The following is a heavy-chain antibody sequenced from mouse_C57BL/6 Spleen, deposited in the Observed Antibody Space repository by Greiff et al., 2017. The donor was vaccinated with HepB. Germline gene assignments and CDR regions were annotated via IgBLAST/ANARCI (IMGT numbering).Heavy chain of an antibody. CDR1: GYTFTSYW. Sequence: QVQLQQPGAELVMPGASVKLSCKASGYTFTSYWMHWVKQRPGQGLEWIGEIDPSDSYTNYNQKFKGKSTLTVDKSSSTAYMQLSSLTSEDSAVYYCANYCGSSYPAWFAYWGQGTLVTVSA. CDR3: ANYCGSSYPAWFAY. D-gene: IGHD1-1*01. CDR2: IDPSDSYT. J-gene: IGHJ3*01. V-gene: IGHV1-69*01.